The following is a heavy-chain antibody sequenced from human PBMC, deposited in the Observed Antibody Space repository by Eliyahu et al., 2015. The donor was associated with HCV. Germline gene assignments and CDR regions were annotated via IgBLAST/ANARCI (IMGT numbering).Heavy chain of an antibody. CDR3: ARDHCSGGGCYEYYYYGLDV. D-gene: IGHD2-15*01. Sequence: QVQLVQSGAEVKKPGASVKVSCKASGYXFTGHYXQWVRQAPGQGLEWMGWINXGSGGTNYAQKFQGRVTMTRDTSISTAYMELSRLTSDDTAVYYCARDHCSGGGCYEYYYYGLDVWGQGTTVTVSS. CDR1: GYXFTGHY. V-gene: IGHV1-2*02. CDR2: INXGSGGT. J-gene: IGHJ6*02.